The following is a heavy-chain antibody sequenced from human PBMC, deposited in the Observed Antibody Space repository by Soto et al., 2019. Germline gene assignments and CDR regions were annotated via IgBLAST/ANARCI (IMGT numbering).Heavy chain of an antibody. J-gene: IGHJ4*02. V-gene: IGHV3-30*18. D-gene: IGHD3-10*01. CDR3: AKEDYYGRNFDY. CDR2: ISYDGSNK. CDR1: GFTFSSYG. Sequence: GGSLRLSCAASGFTFSSYGMHWVRQAPGKGLEWVAVISYDGSNKYYADSVKGRFTISRDNSKNTLYLQMNSLRAEDTAVYYCAKEDYYGRNFDYWGQGTLVTVSS.